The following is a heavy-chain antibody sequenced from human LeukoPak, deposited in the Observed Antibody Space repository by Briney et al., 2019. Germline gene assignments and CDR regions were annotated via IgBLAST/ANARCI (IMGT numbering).Heavy chain of an antibody. CDR3: ARLKGCSSTSC. Sequence: ASETLSLTCAVYGGSFSGYYWSWIRQPPGKGLEWIGEINHSGSTNYNPSRKSRVTISVDTSKNQFSLKLSSVTAADTAVYYCARLKGCSSTSCWGQGTLVTVSS. D-gene: IGHD2-2*01. V-gene: IGHV4-34*01. CDR1: GGSFSGYY. CDR2: INHSGST. J-gene: IGHJ4*02.